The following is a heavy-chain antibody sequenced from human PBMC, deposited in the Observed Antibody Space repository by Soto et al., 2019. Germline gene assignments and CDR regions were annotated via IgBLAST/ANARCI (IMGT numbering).Heavy chain of an antibody. CDR2: IRDRTNAYAT. CDR1: GFSISGSG. Sequence: EVQLVESGGGLVQPGGSLRLSCAASGFSISGSGIHWVRQASGKGLEWVARIRDRTNAYATGYAASVQGRFTISRDDSENTAFLQTNSLNTEDTAVYYCTRVDAPGDCAFDIWGHGTMVTVSS. J-gene: IGHJ3*02. CDR3: TRVDAPGDCAFDI. V-gene: IGHV3-73*01. D-gene: IGHD2-21*01.